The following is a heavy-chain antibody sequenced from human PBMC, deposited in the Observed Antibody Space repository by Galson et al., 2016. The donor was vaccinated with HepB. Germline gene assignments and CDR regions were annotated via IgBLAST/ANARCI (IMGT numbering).Heavy chain of an antibody. Sequence: SVKVSCKASGYTFTNYYMHWVRQAPGQGLEWMGVINPSGDDTWYAQKFQGRVTMTRDTSTSTVYMDLSSLRSEDTAVYYCARDTPSSDTIDGMDVWGQGTTVTVSS. CDR3: ARDTPSSDTIDGMDV. J-gene: IGHJ6*02. CDR2: INPSGDDT. D-gene: IGHD3-3*01. CDR1: GYTFTNYY. V-gene: IGHV1-46*01.